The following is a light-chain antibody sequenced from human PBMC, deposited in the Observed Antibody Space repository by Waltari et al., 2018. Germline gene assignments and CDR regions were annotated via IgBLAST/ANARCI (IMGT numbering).Light chain of an antibody. V-gene: IGKV3-20*01. Sequence: MVLTQSPGTLSLSPGERATLSCRASQSIGRYLAWYQQKPDQAPRLLIYGASSRATGIPDRFSGSGSGTDFSLTISRLEPEDFAVYYCQNHERLPATFGQGTKVEIK. CDR1: QSIGRY. CDR3: QNHERLPAT. CDR2: GAS. J-gene: IGKJ1*01.